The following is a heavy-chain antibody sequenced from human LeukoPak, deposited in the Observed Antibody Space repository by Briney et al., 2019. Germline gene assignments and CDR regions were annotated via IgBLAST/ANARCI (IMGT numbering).Heavy chain of an antibody. V-gene: IGHV3-30*18. Sequence: GRSLRLSCADSGFTFSNYGMHWVRRAPGKGLEWVAVISYDGSKKFYADSGKGRFTISRDNSKNTLYLQMNSLRAEDTAVYYCAKDRGCSSISCYGDYYGMDVWGQGTTVTVSS. J-gene: IGHJ6*02. CDR1: GFTFSNYG. CDR3: AKDRGCSSISCYGDYYGMDV. CDR2: ISYDGSKK. D-gene: IGHD2-2*01.